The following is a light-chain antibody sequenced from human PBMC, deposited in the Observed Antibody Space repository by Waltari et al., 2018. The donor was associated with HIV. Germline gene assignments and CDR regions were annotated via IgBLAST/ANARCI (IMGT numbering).Light chain of an antibody. V-gene: IGLV2-23*02. CDR3: CSYAGSESSEV. CDR1: SSTIGAHNY. Sequence: QSALTQPASVSGSPGQSITISCTGTSSTIGAHNYVSCYQQHPGKAPKLIIYDVTKRPSGVSNRFSGSKSGNTASLTISGLQAEDEADYHCCSYAGSESSEVFGGGTKLTVL. CDR2: DVT. J-gene: IGLJ2*01.